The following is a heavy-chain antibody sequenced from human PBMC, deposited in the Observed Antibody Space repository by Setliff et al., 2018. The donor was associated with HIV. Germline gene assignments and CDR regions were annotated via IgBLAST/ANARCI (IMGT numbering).Heavy chain of an antibody. CDR1: GGSISSRNW. V-gene: IGHV4-4*02. CDR3: ARDHVFGSRTGFDP. D-gene: IGHD3-10*01. CDR2: IYYSGSTYYYGGST. J-gene: IGHJ5*02. Sequence: SETLSLTCAVSGGSISSRNWWSWIRQPPGKGLEWIGFIYYSGSTYYYGGSTYYNPSLKSRVTISVDTSKNQFSLKLSSVTAADTAVYYCARDHVFGSRTGFDPWGPGILVTVSS.